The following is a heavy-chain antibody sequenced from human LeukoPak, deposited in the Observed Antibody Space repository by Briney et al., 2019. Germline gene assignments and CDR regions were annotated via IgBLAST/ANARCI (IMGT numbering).Heavy chain of an antibody. D-gene: IGHD5-24*01. Sequence: PGGSLRLSCAASGFTFSSYAMHWVRQAPGKGLEWVAVISYDGSNKYYADSVKGRFTISRDNSKNTLYLQMNSLRAEDTAVYYCARGTRRDGYNSSPSYFDYWGQGTLVTVSS. CDR3: ARGTRRDGYNSSPSYFDY. CDR1: GFTFSSYA. CDR2: ISYDGSNK. J-gene: IGHJ4*02. V-gene: IGHV3-30-3*01.